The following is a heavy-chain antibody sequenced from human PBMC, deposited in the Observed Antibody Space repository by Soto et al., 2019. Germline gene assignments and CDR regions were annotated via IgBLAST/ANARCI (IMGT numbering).Heavy chain of an antibody. CDR2: ISAYNGNT. V-gene: IGHV1-18*01. CDR1: GYTFTSYG. J-gene: IGHJ5*02. CDR3: ARGLGYSGYDYYWFDP. D-gene: IGHD5-12*01. Sequence: ASVKVSCKASGYTFTSYGISGVRQAPGQGLEWMGWISAYNGNTNYAQKLQGRVTMTTDTSTSTAYMELRSLRSDDTAVYYCARGLGYSGYDYYWFDPWGQGTLVTVSS.